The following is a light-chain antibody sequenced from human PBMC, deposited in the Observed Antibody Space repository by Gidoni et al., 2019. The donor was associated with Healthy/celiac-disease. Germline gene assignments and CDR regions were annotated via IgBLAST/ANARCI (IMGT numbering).Light chain of an antibody. V-gene: IGLV1-47*01. Sequence: QSVLTHPPSASGTPGQRVTIPCSGSSSNIGSNYLYWYQQLPGTAPKLLIYRNNHRPSGVPDRFSGSKSGTSASLAISGLRSEDEADYYCAAWDDSLSGWVFGGGTKLTVL. CDR2: RNN. CDR1: SSNIGSNY. J-gene: IGLJ3*02. CDR3: AAWDDSLSGWV.